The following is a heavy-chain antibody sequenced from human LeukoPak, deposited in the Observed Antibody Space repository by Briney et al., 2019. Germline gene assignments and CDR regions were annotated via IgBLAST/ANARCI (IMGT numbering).Heavy chain of an antibody. D-gene: IGHD6-19*01. CDR1: GFTVSSNY. CDR3: TTLSIVVAGN. J-gene: IGHJ4*02. V-gene: IGHV3-15*01. Sequence: PGGSLRLSCAASGFTVSSNYMNWVRQAPGKGLECVARIKSKPDGGTIDHAAPVKGRFTISRDDSKNTLYLQMNSLKSEDTAVYYCTTLSIVVAGNWGQGTLVTVSS. CDR2: IKSKPDGGTI.